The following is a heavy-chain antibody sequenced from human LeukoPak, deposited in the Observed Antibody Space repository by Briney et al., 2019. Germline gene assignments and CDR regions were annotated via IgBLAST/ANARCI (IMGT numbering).Heavy chain of an antibody. D-gene: IGHD3-10*01. Sequence: QPGGSLRLSCAASGFTFSSYAMSWVRQAPGKGLEWASAISGSGGSTYYADSVKGRFTISRDNSKNSLYLQMNSLRAEDTAVYYCARVTYCYYSGSCYNPGAVVDSWGQGTLVTVSS. CDR2: ISGSGGST. CDR1: GFTFSSYA. CDR3: ARVTYCYYSGSCYNPGAVVDS. J-gene: IGHJ4*02. V-gene: IGHV3-23*01.